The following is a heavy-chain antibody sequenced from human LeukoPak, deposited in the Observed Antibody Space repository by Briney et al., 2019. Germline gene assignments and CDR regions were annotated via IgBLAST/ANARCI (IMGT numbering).Heavy chain of an antibody. V-gene: IGHV3-21*01. CDR3: ARDLAAAAPDY. Sequence: GGSLRLSCAASGFTFISYSMNSVRQAPGKRLEWVSSISSSSSYIYYADSVKGRFTISRDNAKNSLYLQMNSLRAEDTAVYYCARDLAAAAPDYWGQETLVTVSS. D-gene: IGHD6-13*01. J-gene: IGHJ4*02. CDR2: ISSSSSYI. CDR1: GFTFISYS.